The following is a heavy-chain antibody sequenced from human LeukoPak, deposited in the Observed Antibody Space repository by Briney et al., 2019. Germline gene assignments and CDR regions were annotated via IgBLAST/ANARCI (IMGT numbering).Heavy chain of an antibody. CDR1: GGTFSSYA. D-gene: IGHD3-16*02. J-gene: IGHJ4*02. CDR3: ARGLSVWGSYRSQGYFDY. Sequence: ASVKVSCKASGGTFSSYAISWVRQAPGQGLEWMGGIIPIFGTANYAQKFQGRVTITADKSTSTAYMELSSLRSEDTAVYYCARGLSVWGSYRSQGYFDYWGQGTLVTVSS. V-gene: IGHV1-69*06. CDR2: IIPIFGTA.